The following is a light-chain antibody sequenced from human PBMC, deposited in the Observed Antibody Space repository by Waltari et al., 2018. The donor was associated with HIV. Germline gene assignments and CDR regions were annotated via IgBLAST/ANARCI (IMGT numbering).Light chain of an antibody. Sequence: DVPMNQSPLSLSASVGGRVTITCRASQHIRNYFAWFQQKAGKAPKSRSYDTFTLQNGVPSMFSGSGSGTDFTLTISSLQAEDFGTYYCQQYGHYPPTFGQGTKVEI. V-gene: IGKV1-16*01. J-gene: IGKJ1*01. CDR2: DTF. CDR1: QHIRNY. CDR3: QQYGHYPPT.